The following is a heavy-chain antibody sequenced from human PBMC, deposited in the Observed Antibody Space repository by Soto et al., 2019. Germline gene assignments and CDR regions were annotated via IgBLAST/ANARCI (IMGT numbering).Heavy chain of an antibody. CDR2: VSNSGTK. V-gene: IGHV3-48*03. CDR1: GFIFSNFE. CDR3: ARGDTSWYASFAY. Sequence: EVQLVESGGRLVQPGGSLRLSCAVSGFIFSNFEMNWVRQAPGKGLEWVSYVSNSGTKSYADSVKGRFTISRDNTKDSLYLQMNCLRAEDTAVYYCARGDTSWYASFAYWGHGVLVTVSS. D-gene: IGHD6-13*01. J-gene: IGHJ4*01.